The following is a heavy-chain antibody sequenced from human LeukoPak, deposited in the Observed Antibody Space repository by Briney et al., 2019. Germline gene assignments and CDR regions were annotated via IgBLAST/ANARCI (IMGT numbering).Heavy chain of an antibody. CDR3: AKDWSRGLLHYYDSSGYGYFDY. CDR1: GFTFSNNA. J-gene: IGHJ4*02. V-gene: IGHV3-30*02. D-gene: IGHD3-22*01. CDR2: IRYDGSNK. Sequence: GGSLRLSCAASGFTFSNNAMHWVRQAPGKGLEWVSFIRYDGSNKYYADSVKGRFTISRDNSKNTLYLQMDSLRAEDTAVYYCAKDWSRGLLHYYDSSGYGYFDYWGQGTLVTVSS.